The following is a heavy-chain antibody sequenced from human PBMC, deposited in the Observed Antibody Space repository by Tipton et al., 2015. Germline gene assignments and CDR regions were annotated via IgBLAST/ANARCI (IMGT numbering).Heavy chain of an antibody. CDR3: ARHSFNFGY. Sequence: TLSLTCTVSGGSISSYHWSWIRQPPGKGLEWIGTIYESGSTHYNPSLKSLVTISVDISKNQFSLKLSSVTAADTAVYYCARHSFNFGYWGQGTLVTVSS. CDR1: GGSISSYH. CDR2: IYESGST. J-gene: IGHJ4*02. D-gene: IGHD2/OR15-2a*01. V-gene: IGHV4-59*08.